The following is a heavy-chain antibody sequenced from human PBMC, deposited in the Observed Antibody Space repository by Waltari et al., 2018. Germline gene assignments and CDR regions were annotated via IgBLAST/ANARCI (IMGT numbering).Heavy chain of an antibody. CDR3: ASGTHLYAWFDP. Sequence: EVQLVESGGGLVKPGGSLRLSCAASGFTFSSYSVNWVRQAPGKGLEWVSSISSSSSYIYYADSVKGRFTISRDNAKNSLYLQMNSLRAEDTAVYYCASGTHLYAWFDPWGQGTLVTVSS. V-gene: IGHV3-21*01. CDR2: ISSSSSYI. J-gene: IGHJ5*02. CDR1: GFTFSSYS. D-gene: IGHD3-16*01.